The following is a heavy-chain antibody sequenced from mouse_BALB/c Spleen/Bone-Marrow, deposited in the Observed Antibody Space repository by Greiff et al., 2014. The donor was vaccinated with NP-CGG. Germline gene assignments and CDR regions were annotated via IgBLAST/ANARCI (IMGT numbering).Heavy chain of an antibody. V-gene: IGHV5-4*02. J-gene: IGHJ4*01. Sequence: EVNLVESGGGLVKPGGSLKLSCAASGFTFSDFYMFWFRQTPEKRLEWVATISNGGTYTYYPDSVKGRFTISRDNAKNNLYLQMSSLKSEDTATYYCARSGERYGAMDYWGQGTSVTVTS. CDR1: GFTFSDFY. CDR3: ARSGERYGAMDY. CDR2: ISNGGTYT. D-gene: IGHD1-1*02.